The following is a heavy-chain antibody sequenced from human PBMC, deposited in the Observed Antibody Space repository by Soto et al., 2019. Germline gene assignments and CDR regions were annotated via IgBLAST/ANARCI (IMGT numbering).Heavy chain of an antibody. J-gene: IGHJ4*02. D-gene: IGHD3-9*01. CDR2: ISGYNGNT. CDR3: ARGMGLAADFDF. CDR1: GYIFSLYS. Sequence: QVHLVQSGAEVKKPGAPVKVSCKTSGYIFSLYSISWVRQAPGQGLEWMGWISGYNGNTNYAQNFQDRVTMTTDTSTSTAYMELRSLRSGDTAVYYCARGMGLAADFDFWGQGTLVTVSS. V-gene: IGHV1-18*01.